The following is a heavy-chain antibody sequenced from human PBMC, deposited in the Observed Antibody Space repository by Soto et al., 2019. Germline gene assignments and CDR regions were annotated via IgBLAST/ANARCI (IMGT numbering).Heavy chain of an antibody. CDR3: TSESRPSLTMVRGAPDY. CDR1: GFTFGDYA. Sequence: GSLRLSCPASGFTFGDYAMRWFRQAPGKGREWVGVIRSKAYGGTTEYAASVKGRFTISRDDPKSIAYLTMNSLKTEDTAVYCCTSESRPSLTMVRGAPDYWGQGTLVTVSS. J-gene: IGHJ4*02. D-gene: IGHD3-10*01. CDR2: IRSKAYGGTT. V-gene: IGHV3-49*03.